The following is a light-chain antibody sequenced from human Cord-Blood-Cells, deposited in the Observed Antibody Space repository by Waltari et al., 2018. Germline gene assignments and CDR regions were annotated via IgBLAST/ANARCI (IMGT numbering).Light chain of an antibody. V-gene: IGLV2-14*01. J-gene: IGLJ2*01. CDR2: DVS. Sequence: QSALTQPASVSGSPGQSITISCTGTSSDVGGYNYVSWYQQHPGEAPKLMIYDVSKRHSGVSDRVSGSRAGNTASLAISGRKAEDEADYYCSSYTSSSTLVFGGGTKLTVL. CDR3: SSYTSSSTLV. CDR1: SSDVGGYNY.